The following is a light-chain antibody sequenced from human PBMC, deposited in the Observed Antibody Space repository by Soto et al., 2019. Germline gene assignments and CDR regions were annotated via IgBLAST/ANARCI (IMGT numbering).Light chain of an antibody. Sequence: DIQMTQSPSSLSASVGDRVTITCQASQDISNYLNWYQQKPGKAPKLLIYDASNLETGVPSRFSGSGSGTDFTFTISSLQPEDIATYYCQQYDNLPITFGQGTRLEN. CDR1: QDISNY. J-gene: IGKJ5*01. CDR2: DAS. V-gene: IGKV1-33*01. CDR3: QQYDNLPIT.